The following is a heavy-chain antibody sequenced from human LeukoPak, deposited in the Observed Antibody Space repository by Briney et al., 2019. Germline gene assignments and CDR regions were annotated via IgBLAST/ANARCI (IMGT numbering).Heavy chain of an antibody. CDR1: GFTFSSYE. Sequence: QPGGSLRVSCAGSGFTFSSYEMNWVRQAPGKGLEWVSAISGSGGSTYYADSVKGRFTISRDNSKNTLYLQMNSLRAEDTAVYYCAKGTSSGYYYFDYWGQGTLVTVSS. CDR2: ISGSGGST. CDR3: AKGTSSGYYYFDY. J-gene: IGHJ4*02. D-gene: IGHD3-22*01. V-gene: IGHV3-23*01.